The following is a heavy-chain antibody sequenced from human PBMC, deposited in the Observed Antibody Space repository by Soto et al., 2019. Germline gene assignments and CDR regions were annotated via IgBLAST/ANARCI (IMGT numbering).Heavy chain of an antibody. Sequence: EVQLVESGGGLVQPGGSLRLSCAASGFTVSSNYMSWVRQAPGKGLEWVSVIYSGGSTYYADSVKGRFTISRDNSKNTRYLQMNSRRAEGTASYYCTRDRLAVAGNPEYFQHWGQGNLVSV. V-gene: IGHV3-66*01. D-gene: IGHD6-19*01. CDR3: TRDRLAVAGNPEYFQH. CDR1: GFTVSSNY. J-gene: IGHJ1*01. CDR2: IYSGGST.